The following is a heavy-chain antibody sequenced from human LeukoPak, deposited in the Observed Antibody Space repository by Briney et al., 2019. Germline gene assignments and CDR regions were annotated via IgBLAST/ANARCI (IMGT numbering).Heavy chain of an antibody. Sequence: ASVKVSCKASGGTFSSYTISWVRQAPGQGLEWTGWISAYNGNTNYAQKLQGRVTMTTDTSTSTAYMELRSLRSDDTAVYYCAREGGPYSSGWYRGGPYDAFDIWGQGTMVTVSS. CDR2: ISAYNGNT. CDR1: GGTFSSYT. J-gene: IGHJ3*02. V-gene: IGHV1-18*01. D-gene: IGHD6-19*01. CDR3: AREGGPYSSGWYRGGPYDAFDI.